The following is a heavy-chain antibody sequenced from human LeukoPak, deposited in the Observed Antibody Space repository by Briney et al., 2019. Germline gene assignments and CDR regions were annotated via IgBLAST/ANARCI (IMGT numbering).Heavy chain of an antibody. CDR3: ARAPPDFEWLRFNWFDP. V-gene: IGHV1-18*01. CDR2: ISAYNGNT. J-gene: IGHJ5*02. D-gene: IGHD5-12*01. Sequence: ASVKVSCKASGYTFTSYGISWVRQAPGQGLEWMGWISAYNGNTNYAQKLQGRVTMTTDTSTSTAYMELRSLRSDDTAVYYCARAPPDFEWLRFNWFDPWGQGTLVTVSS. CDR1: GYTFTSYG.